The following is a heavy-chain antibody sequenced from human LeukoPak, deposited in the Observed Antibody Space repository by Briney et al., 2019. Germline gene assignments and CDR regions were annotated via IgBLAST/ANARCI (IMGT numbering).Heavy chain of an antibody. V-gene: IGHV1-69*06. J-gene: IGHJ5*02. D-gene: IGHD6-6*01. CDR3: ARCVAAQHNWFDP. Sequence: SVKVSCKASGGTFSSYAISWVRQAPGQGLEWMGGIIPIFGTANYAQKFQGRVTITADKSTSTAYMELSSLRSDDTAVYYCARCVAAQHNWFDPWGQGTLVTVSS. CDR1: GGTFSSYA. CDR2: IIPIFGTA.